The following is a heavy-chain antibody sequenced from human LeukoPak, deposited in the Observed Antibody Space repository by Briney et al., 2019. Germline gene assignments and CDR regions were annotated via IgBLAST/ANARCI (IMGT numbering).Heavy chain of an antibody. D-gene: IGHD3-22*01. CDR3: ARNQGLYYYDSSGIPYWYFDL. CDR2: IYHSGST. Sequence: SETLSLTCTVSGYSISSGYYWGWIRQPPGKGLEWIGSIYHSGSTYYNPSLKSRVTISVDTSKNQFSLKLSSVTAADTAVYYCARNQGLYYYDSSGIPYWYFDLWGRGTLVTVSS. J-gene: IGHJ2*01. CDR1: GYSISSGYY. V-gene: IGHV4-38-2*02.